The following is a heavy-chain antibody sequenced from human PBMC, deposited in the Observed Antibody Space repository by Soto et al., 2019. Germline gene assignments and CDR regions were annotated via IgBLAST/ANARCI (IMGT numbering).Heavy chain of an antibody. CDR2: VSFDGSNK. J-gene: IGHJ4*02. Sequence: QVQLVESGGGVVQPGRSLRLSCAASGFTFSTHAMHWVRQAPGKGLECVAIVSFDGSNKYYADSVKGRFTISRDKSKNPLYLQMSALTPDNTAVYYCARDQTSITTTGGGGIDHWGQGTLVTVSS. CDR1: GFTFSTHA. CDR3: ARDQTSITTTGGGGIDH. V-gene: IGHV3-30-3*01. D-gene: IGHD1-20*01.